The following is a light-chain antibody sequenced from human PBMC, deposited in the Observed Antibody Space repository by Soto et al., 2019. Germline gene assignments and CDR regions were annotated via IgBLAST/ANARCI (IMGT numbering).Light chain of an antibody. CDR2: DTS. V-gene: IGKV3-15*01. Sequence: EILMTQSPATLSVSPGERATLSCRASQSVSHRLAWYQQKPGQAPRLLIYDTSTRATGIPARFSGSGSGTEFTLTISSLQSEDFAVYYCQHYNNWPPITFGQGTRLEIK. CDR1: QSVSHR. J-gene: IGKJ5*01. CDR3: QHYNNWPPIT.